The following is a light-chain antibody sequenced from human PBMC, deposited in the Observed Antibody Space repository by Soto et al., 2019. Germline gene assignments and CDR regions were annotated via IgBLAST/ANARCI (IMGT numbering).Light chain of an antibody. CDR2: EVN. J-gene: IGLJ1*01. Sequence: QSALTQPPSASGSPGQSVAISCTGTSSDVGGYNYVSWYQQHPGKAPKLMIYEVNKRPSGVPDRFSGSKSGNTASLTVSGLQAEDEAYYYCSSDAGSSNVFGAGIKVIVL. CDR1: SSDVGGYNY. V-gene: IGLV2-8*01. CDR3: SSDAGSSNV.